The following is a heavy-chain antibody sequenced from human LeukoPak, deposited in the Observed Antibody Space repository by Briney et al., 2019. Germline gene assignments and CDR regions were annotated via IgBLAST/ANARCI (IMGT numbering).Heavy chain of an antibody. CDR3: ASGRFLEWLPQYYFDY. D-gene: IGHD3-3*01. Sequence: SETLSLTCTVSGGSISSSSYYWGWIRQPPGKGLEWIGSIYYSGSTYYNPSLKSRVTISVDTSKNQFSLKLSSVTAADTAVYYCASGRFLEWLPQYYFDYWGQGTLVTVSS. CDR2: IYYSGST. V-gene: IGHV4-39*01. CDR1: GGSISSSSYY. J-gene: IGHJ4*02.